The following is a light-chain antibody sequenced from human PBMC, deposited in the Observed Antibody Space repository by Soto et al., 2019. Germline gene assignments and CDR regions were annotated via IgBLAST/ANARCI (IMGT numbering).Light chain of an antibody. V-gene: IGKV1D-16*01. Sequence: IXMTQSPSSXXAXXGDRVTIXXXASQGIRSWLAWYQQIPGRAPKPLIYDAXSXQSGVPSRFXXSGXGTDFTLTISSLQPEDFAXYYCQQYNSYPLTFGGGTKVEIK. CDR1: QGIRSW. CDR3: QQYNSYPLT. J-gene: IGKJ4*01. CDR2: DAX.